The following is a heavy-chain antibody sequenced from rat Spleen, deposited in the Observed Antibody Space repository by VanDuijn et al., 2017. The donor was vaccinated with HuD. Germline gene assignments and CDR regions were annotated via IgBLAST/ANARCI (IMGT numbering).Heavy chain of an antibody. CDR3: ARVDSYGGYRTLYYFDY. J-gene: IGHJ2*01. D-gene: IGHD1-11*01. Sequence: EVQLVESGGGLVQPGRSLKLSCAASGFTFSNYGMAWVRQTPTKGLEWVASISTGGGNTYYRDSVKGRFTISRDNAKNTQYLQMDSLRSEDTATYYCARVDSYGGYRTLYYFDYWGQGVMVTVSS. V-gene: IGHV5S14*01. CDR1: GFTFSNYG. CDR2: ISTGGGNT.